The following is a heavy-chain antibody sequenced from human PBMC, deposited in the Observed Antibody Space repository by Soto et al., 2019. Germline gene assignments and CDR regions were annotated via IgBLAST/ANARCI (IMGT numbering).Heavy chain of an antibody. CDR2: ISGSSSYI. V-gene: IGHV3-21*01. Sequence: EVQLVESGGGLVKPGGSLRLSCAASGFTFSSYSMNWVRQAPGKGLEWVSSISGSSSYIYYADSVKGRFTISSDNAKNSLYRQLNGLRAEDTAVYYGARDRRLLAAKYYFYGMDVWGQGTPVTVSS. J-gene: IGHJ6*02. CDR3: ARDRRLLAAKYYFYGMDV. D-gene: IGHD2-15*01. CDR1: GFTFSSYS.